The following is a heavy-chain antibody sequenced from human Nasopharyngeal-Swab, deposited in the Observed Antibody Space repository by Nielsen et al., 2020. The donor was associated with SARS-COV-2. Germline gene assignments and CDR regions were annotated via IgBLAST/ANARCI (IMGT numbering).Heavy chain of an antibody. V-gene: IGHV3-73*01. CDR3: TTDFYFDY. CDR1: GFTFSASA. Sequence: GESLKISCAASGFTFSASAIHWVRQASGKGLEWVARIGDKDHNYATTYGASVQGRFTISRDDSKNTAFLQMDSLKTEDTALHYCTTDFYFDYWGQGTLVTVSS. J-gene: IGHJ4*02. CDR2: IGDKDHNYAT.